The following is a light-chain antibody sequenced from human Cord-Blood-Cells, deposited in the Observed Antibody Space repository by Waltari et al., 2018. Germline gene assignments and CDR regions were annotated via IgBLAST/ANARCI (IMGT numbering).Light chain of an antibody. Sequence: EIVMTQSPATLSVSPGERATLSCRASQSVSSNLAWYQQKPGQATRLLIYGASTRATGIPARFSGSGSGTEFTLTISSLQSEDFAVYDCQQYNNWPPYTFGQGTKLEIK. CDR3: QQYNNWPPYT. CDR1: QSVSSN. J-gene: IGKJ2*01. V-gene: IGKV3-15*01. CDR2: GAS.